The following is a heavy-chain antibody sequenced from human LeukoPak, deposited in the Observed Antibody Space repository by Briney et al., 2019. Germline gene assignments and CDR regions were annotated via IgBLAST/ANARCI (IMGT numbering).Heavy chain of an antibody. CDR2: INLNGRDK. CDR1: GFTFSSYW. J-gene: IGHJ4*02. CDR3: AREPRSYYDSSGYFDY. V-gene: IGHV3-7*01. Sequence: GGSLRLSCAASGFTFSSYWMSWVRQAPGKGLEWVAYINLNGRDKNYVDSVKGRFTISRDNAKNSLYMQMNSLRVEDTAVYYCAREPRSYYDSSGYFDYWGQGTLVTVSS. D-gene: IGHD3-22*01.